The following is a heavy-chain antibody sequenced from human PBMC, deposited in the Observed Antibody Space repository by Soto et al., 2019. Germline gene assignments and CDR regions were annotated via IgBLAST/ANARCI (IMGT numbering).Heavy chain of an antibody. J-gene: IGHJ6*02. V-gene: IGHV1-3*01. CDR3: ARDWGSGWYYYYYGMDV. CDR1: GYTFTSYA. CDR2: INAGNGNT. D-gene: IGHD6-19*01. Sequence: GASVKVSCKXSGYTFTSYAMHWVRQAPGQRLEWMGWINAGNGNTKYSQKFQGRVTITRDTSASTAYMELSSLRSEDTAVYYCARDWGSGWYYYYYGMDVWGQGTTVTVSS.